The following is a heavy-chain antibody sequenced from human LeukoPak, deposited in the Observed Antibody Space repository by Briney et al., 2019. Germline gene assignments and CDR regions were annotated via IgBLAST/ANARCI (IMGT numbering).Heavy chain of an antibody. CDR2: IKSKTDGCTT. CDR3: TTGPLGYCSGGSCYHRYYYYYMDV. V-gene: IGHV3-15*01. CDR1: GFTFSNAW. J-gene: IGHJ6*03. Sequence: TGGSLRLSCAASGFTFSNAWMSWVRQAPGKGLEWVGRIKSKTDGCTTDYAAPVKGRFTISRDDSKNTLYLQMNSLKTEDTAVYYCTTGPLGYCSGGSCYHRYYYYYMDVWGKGTTVTVSS. D-gene: IGHD2-15*01.